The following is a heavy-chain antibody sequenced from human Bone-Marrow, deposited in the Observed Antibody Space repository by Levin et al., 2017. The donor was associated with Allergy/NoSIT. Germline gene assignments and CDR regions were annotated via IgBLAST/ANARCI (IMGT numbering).Heavy chain of an antibody. CDR1: GFTFRTYA. CDR3: VRGPGLAATGEDFDY. D-gene: IGHD2-8*02. V-gene: IGHV3-33*01. J-gene: IGHJ4*02. CDR2: IWYSGSRK. Sequence: LSLTCAASGFTFRTYAMHWVRQAPGKGLAWVSLIWYSGSRKFYADSVKGRFTISRDNSKNTLYLHMDTLRDEDTALYYCVRGPGLAATGEDFDYWGQGTLVTVSS.